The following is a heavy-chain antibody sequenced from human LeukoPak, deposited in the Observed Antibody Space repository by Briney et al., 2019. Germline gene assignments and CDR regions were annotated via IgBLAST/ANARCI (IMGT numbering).Heavy chain of an antibody. D-gene: IGHD3-22*01. V-gene: IGHV1-8*03. Sequence: ASVKVSCKASGYTFTSYDINWVRQATGQGLEWMRWMNPNSGNTGYAQKFQGRVTITRNTSISTAYMELSSLRSEDTAVYYCARAPDVVTPIDYWGQGTLVTVSS. J-gene: IGHJ4*02. CDR3: ARAPDVVTPIDY. CDR1: GYTFTSYD. CDR2: MNPNSGNT.